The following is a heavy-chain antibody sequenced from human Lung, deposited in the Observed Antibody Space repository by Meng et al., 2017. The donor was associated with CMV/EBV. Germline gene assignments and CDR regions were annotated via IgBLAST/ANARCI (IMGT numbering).Heavy chain of an antibody. J-gene: IGHJ5*02. Sequence: KASGYTFTSYGSSWVRQAPGQGLGWMGWISAYNGNTNYAQKLKSRVTMTTDTSKSTAYMELRSLRSDDTAVYYCARVARGGYGNWFDPWGQGTLVTVSS. D-gene: IGHD2-15*01. CDR2: ISAYNGNT. CDR1: GYTFTSYG. CDR3: ARVARGGYGNWFDP. V-gene: IGHV1-18*01.